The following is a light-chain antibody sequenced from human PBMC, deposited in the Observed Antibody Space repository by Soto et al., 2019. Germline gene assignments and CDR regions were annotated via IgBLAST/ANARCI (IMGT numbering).Light chain of an antibody. Sequence: IQMTQSPSSLSASVGDRVTITCRAGQSISTYLNWYQQKPGKAPKLLIYAASSLQSGVPSRFSGSGSGTDFTLTISNLQPDDFATYYCQQSTGIPYTFGQGSKLXIK. CDR1: QSISTY. CDR3: QQSTGIPYT. V-gene: IGKV1-39*01. CDR2: AAS. J-gene: IGKJ2*01.